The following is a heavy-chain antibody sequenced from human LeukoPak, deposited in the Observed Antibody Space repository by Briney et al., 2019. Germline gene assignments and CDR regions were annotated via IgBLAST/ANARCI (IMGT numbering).Heavy chain of an antibody. CDR2: INHSGST. V-gene: IGHV4-39*07. Sequence: PSETLSLTCTVSGGSISSSSYYWSLIRQPPGKGLQWIGEINHSGSTNYNPSLKSRVTISLDTSKSQFSLKVRYVTAADTAVYYCARGLNDSWTGENYWGQGTLVTVSS. J-gene: IGHJ4*02. D-gene: IGHD3-3*01. CDR3: ARGLNDSWTGENY. CDR1: GGSISSSSYY.